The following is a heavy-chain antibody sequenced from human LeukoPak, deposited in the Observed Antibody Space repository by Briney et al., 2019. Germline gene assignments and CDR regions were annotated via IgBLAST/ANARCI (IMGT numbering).Heavy chain of an antibody. CDR1: GRTFSSYT. CDR3: ARDRRHSLRGYSYGSDY. D-gene: IGHD5-18*01. CDR2: IIPILGIA. Sequence: GASVKVSCKASGRTFSSYTISWVRQAPGQGLEWMGRIIPILGIANYAQKFQGRVTITADKSTSTAYMELSSLRSDDTAVYYCARDRRHSLRGYSYGSDYWGQGTLVTVSS. J-gene: IGHJ4*02. V-gene: IGHV1-69*04.